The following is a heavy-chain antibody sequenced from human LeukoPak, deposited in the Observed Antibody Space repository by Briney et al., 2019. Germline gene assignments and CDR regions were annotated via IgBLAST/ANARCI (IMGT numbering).Heavy chain of an antibody. Sequence: SETLSPTCTVSGGSISSYYWSWIRQPPGKGLEWIGEINHSGSTNYNPSLKSRVTMSVDTSKNQFSLKLGSVTAADTAVYYCARGDSSGWYDYFDYWGQGTLVTVSS. CDR1: GGSISSYY. V-gene: IGHV4-34*01. D-gene: IGHD6-19*01. J-gene: IGHJ4*02. CDR3: ARGDSSGWYDYFDY. CDR2: INHSGST.